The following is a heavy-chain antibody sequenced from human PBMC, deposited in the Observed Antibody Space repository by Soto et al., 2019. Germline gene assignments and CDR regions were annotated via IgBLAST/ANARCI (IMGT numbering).Heavy chain of an antibody. Sequence: QVQLVQSGAEVKKPGSSVKVSCKASGGSLSNYGISWVRQAPGQGLEWMGAIIPVFGTPNYAQKFRDRVTITADESTTTVYMEVRSLTSEDTAVYYCARGDATKIVVTTYYAMDVWDQGTTVTVSS. D-gene: IGHD3-22*01. CDR2: IIPVFGTP. V-gene: IGHV1-69*12. CDR3: ARGDATKIVVTTYYAMDV. J-gene: IGHJ6*02. CDR1: GGSLSNYG.